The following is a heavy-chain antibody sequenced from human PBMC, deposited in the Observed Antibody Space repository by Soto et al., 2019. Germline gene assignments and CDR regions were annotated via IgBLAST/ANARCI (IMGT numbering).Heavy chain of an antibody. V-gene: IGHV3-21*01. CDR1: GFTLSRHT. CDR3: VRDYYDTSGYPNNFDM. J-gene: IGHJ3*02. D-gene: IGHD3-22*01. Sequence: GGSLSLSCAASGFTLSRHTMNWVRQAPGKGLEWVSFIGSRTSDIYYADSVKGRFTISRDNAKNSLYLDLTRLRAEDTAVHFCVRDYYDTSGYPNNFDMWGQGTMVTVSS. CDR2: IGSRTSDI.